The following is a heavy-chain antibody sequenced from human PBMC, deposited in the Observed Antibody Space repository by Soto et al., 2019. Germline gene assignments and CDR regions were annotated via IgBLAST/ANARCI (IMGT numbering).Heavy chain of an antibody. J-gene: IGHJ2*01. CDR3: SKGVHGDYSWYFDL. CDR1: GFTVSSTYA. D-gene: IGHD4-17*01. Sequence: GGSLRLSCAASGFTVSSTYAMSWVRQAPGKGLEWVSSISGSGGSTYYADSVKGRFTISRDNSKNTLYLQMNSLRAEDTAVYYCSKGVHGDYSWYFDLWGRGTLVTVSS. V-gene: IGHV3-23*01. CDR2: ISGSGGST.